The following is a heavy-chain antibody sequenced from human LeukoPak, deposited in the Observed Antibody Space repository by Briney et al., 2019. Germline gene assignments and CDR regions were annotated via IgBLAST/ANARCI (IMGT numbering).Heavy chain of an antibody. CDR1: GFTFSSYA. J-gene: IGHJ4*02. CDR3: AREFLSPYDIHNDY. Sequence: PGGSLRLSCAASGFTFSSYAMHWVRQAPGKGLEWVAVISYDGSDKYYADSVKGRFTISRDNSKNTMYLQMSSLRAEDTAVYYCAREFLSPYDIHNDYWGQGTLVTVSS. CDR2: ISYDGSDK. V-gene: IGHV3-30-3*01. D-gene: IGHD3-9*01.